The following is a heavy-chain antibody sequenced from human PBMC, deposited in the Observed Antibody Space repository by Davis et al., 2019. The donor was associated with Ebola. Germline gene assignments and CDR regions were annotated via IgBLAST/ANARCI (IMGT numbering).Heavy chain of an antibody. J-gene: IGHJ5*02. CDR3: ARVSGARLDDNWFDP. CDR1: GYGFTGYW. Sequence: GESLKISCKGSGYGFTGYWIGWVRQMPGKGLEWMGIIYPDDSDTRYSPSFHGQVTMSADKSISTAYLQWSSLKASDSAMYYCARVSGARLDDNWFDPWGQGTLVTVSS. CDR2: IYPDDSDT. D-gene: IGHD3-16*01. V-gene: IGHV5-51*01.